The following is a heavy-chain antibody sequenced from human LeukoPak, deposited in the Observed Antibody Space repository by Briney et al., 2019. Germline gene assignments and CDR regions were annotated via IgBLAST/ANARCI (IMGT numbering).Heavy chain of an antibody. J-gene: IGHJ4*02. CDR1: GFTVSTKY. CDR2: IYSDGST. V-gene: IGHV3-53*01. CDR3: ARAGWFGIFDY. D-gene: IGHD3-10*01. Sequence: PGGSLRLSCAASGFTVSTKYMIWVRQTPGKGLEWVAVIYSDGSTYYVDSVRGRFTISRDNSKNTLYLQMNSLRAEDTAVYYCARAGWFGIFDYWGQGTLVTVSS.